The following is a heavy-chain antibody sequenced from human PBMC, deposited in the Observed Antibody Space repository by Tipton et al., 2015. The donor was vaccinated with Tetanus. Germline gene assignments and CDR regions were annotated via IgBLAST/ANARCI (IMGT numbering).Heavy chain of an antibody. CDR1: GYTFTAYA. V-gene: IGHV1-3*01. CDR3: LSGSYYRA. CDR2: INVGNGHT. J-gene: IGHJ5*02. D-gene: IGHD1-26*01. Sequence: QVQLVQSGAEIKNPEASVKVSCKASGYTFTAYAMHWVRQGPGQRLEWMGWINVGNGHTTYSQKFQGRVTMTRDTSTRTSYMELRGLTSDDTAVYYCLSGSYYRAWGQGTLVTVSS.